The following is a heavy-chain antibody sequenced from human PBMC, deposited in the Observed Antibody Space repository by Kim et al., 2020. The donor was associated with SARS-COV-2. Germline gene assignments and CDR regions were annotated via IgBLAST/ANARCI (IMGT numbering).Heavy chain of an antibody. V-gene: IGHV3-23*01. Sequence: YAASVKGRFTISRDNSKNTVYLQMSSLRAEDTAVYYCAKEYDSSTWYSDYWGQGTLVTVSA. D-gene: IGHD6-13*01. J-gene: IGHJ4*02. CDR3: AKEYDSSTWYSDY.